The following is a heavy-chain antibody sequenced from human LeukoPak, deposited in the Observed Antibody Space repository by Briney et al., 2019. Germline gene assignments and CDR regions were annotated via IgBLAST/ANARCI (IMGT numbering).Heavy chain of an antibody. D-gene: IGHD3-22*01. J-gene: IGHJ4*02. CDR3: ASSSYDSSGYWEYYFDY. Sequence: ASVKVSCKASGYTFTSYYMHWVRQAPGQGLEWMGIINPSGGSTSYAQKFQGRVTITADESTSTAYMELSSLRSEDTAVYYCASSSYDSSGYWEYYFDYWGQGTLVTVSS. CDR2: INPSGGST. V-gene: IGHV1-46*01. CDR1: GYTFTSYY.